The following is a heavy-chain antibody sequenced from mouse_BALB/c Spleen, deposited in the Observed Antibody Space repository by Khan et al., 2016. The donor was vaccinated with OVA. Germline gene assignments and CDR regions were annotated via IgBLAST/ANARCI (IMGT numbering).Heavy chain of an antibody. J-gene: IGHJ3*01. D-gene: IGHD2-4*01. Sequence: EVQLQESGPGLVKPSQSLSLTCTVTGYSITSEYTWNLIRQFPGNKLEWMGFISYSGNTRYNPSLKSRISITRDTSKNQFFLQLNSVTSEDTATYYGARKDYYDYDPFAYWGQGTLVTVSA. CDR2: ISYSGNT. CDR1: GYSITSEYT. V-gene: IGHV3-2*02. CDR3: ARKDYYDYDPFAY.